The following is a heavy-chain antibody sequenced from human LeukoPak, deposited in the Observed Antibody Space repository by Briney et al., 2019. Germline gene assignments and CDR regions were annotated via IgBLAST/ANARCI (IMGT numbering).Heavy chain of an antibody. D-gene: IGHD6-19*01. CDR2: IYTSGST. V-gene: IGHV4-61*02. CDR3: AREVRRGWPDY. Sequence: SETLSLTCTVSGGSISSGSYYWSWIRQPAGKGLEWIGRIYTSGSTNYNPSLKSRVTISVDTSKNQFSLKLSSVTAADTAVYYCAREVRRGWPDYWGQGTLVTVSS. J-gene: IGHJ4*02. CDR1: GGSISSGSYY.